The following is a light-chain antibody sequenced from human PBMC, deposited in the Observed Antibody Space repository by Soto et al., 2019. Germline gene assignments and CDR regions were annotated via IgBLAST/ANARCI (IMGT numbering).Light chain of an antibody. CDR1: QSVSSSF. J-gene: IGKJ1*01. Sequence: EIVLTQSPGTLSLSPGERATLSCRASQSVSSSFLAWHQQKPGQAPRLLIYGASSRATGVPDRFSGRGSGTDFTLAISRLEPEDVAVCYCQQYGSSPRTFGQGTKVEIK. CDR3: QQYGSSPRT. CDR2: GAS. V-gene: IGKV3-20*01.